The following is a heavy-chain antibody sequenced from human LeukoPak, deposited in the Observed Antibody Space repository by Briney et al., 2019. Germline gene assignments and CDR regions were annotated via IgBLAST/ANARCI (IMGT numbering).Heavy chain of an antibody. Sequence: GGSLRLSCAASGFTFSRHAMSWVRQAPGKGLEWVSTTGLNSVNTLCAESVQGRFSVSRDNSKNTLDLQMDNLRVDDTAVYYCAKGDDIGKHPTRAYYFDTWGQGTLVTVSS. V-gene: IGHV3-23*01. CDR3: AKGDDIGKHPTRAYYFDT. CDR1: GFTFSRHA. CDR2: TGLNSVNT. D-gene: IGHD5-24*01. J-gene: IGHJ4*02.